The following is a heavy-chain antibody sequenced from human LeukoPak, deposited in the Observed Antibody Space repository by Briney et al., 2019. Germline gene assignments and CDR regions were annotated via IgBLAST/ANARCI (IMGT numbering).Heavy chain of an antibody. CDR3: ASGTIVGARGADN. CDR1: GFSFSDYS. J-gene: IGHJ4*02. D-gene: IGHD1-26*01. CDR2: ISGNSFHI. Sequence: PGGPLRLSCAASGFSFSDYSMTWVRQAPGKALEWVSSISGNSFHIFYADSVKGRFTISRDNAYKSLYLQLNSLRAEDTAVYYCASGTIVGARGADNWGQGTLVTVSS. V-gene: IGHV3-21*01.